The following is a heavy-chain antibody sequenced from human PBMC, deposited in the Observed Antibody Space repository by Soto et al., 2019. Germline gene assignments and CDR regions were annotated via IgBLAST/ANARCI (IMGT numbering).Heavy chain of an antibody. CDR1: GGSFSGYY. D-gene: IGHD2-2*01. V-gene: IGHV4-34*01. CDR3: ARHVYCTSTTCYWFDY. Sequence: SETLSLTCAVYGGSFSGYYWSWIRQPPGKGLEWIGEINHSGSTNYNPSLKSRVTISVDTSKNQFSLKLSSVTAADTAVYYCARHVYCTSTTCYWFDYWGHGTLVTVSS. CDR2: INHSGST. J-gene: IGHJ4*01.